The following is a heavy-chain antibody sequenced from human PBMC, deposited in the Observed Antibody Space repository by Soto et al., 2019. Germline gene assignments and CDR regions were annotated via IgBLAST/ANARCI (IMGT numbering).Heavy chain of an antibody. CDR1: GESFSGYY. J-gene: IGHJ6*02. V-gene: IGHV4-34*01. CDR3: ARGPPPGHVDIVATYRSYYYYGMDV. Sequence: SEALSLTCAVYGESFSGYYWSWIRQPPGKGLEWIGEINHSGSTNYNPSLKSRVTISVDTSKNQLSLKLSSVTAADTAVYYCARGPPPGHVDIVATYRSYYYYGMDVWGQGTTVTVS. D-gene: IGHD5-12*01. CDR2: INHSGST.